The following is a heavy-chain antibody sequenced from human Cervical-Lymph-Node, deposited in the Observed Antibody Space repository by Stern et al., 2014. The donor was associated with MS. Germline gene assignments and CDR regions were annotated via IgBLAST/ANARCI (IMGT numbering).Heavy chain of an antibody. CDR2: IHYSGST. Sequence: DQLVESGPGLVKPSETLSLTCTVSGGSISSNYWSWIRQPPGKGLEWIGYIHYSGSTNYNSSLKSRVTISVDTSKTHSSLKLSSVTAADTAVYYCARHRCPFCSFDYWGQGTQVTVSS. CDR1: GGSISSNY. D-gene: IGHD2-15*01. V-gene: IGHV4-59*08. J-gene: IGHJ4*02. CDR3: ARHRCPFCSFDY.